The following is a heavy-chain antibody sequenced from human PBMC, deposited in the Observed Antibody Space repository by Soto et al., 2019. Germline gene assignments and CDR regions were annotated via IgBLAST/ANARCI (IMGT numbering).Heavy chain of an antibody. CDR3: TTARTVTAHY. CDR1: GFTFSNAW. J-gene: IGHJ4*02. D-gene: IGHD2-21*02. Sequence: EVQLVESGGGLVKPGGSLRLSCAASGFTFSNAWMSWVRQAPGKGLEWVVRIKSKTDGGTTDYAAPVKGRFTISRDDSKNTLYLQMNSLKTEDTAVYYCTTARTVTAHYWGQGTLVTVSS. CDR2: IKSKTDGGTT. V-gene: IGHV3-15*01.